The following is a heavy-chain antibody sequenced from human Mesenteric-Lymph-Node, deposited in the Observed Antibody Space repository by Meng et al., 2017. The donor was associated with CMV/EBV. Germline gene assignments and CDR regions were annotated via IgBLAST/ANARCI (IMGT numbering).Heavy chain of an antibody. CDR2: IYYSGST. CDR1: GDSISTYY. Sequence: GSLRLSCTVSGDSISTYYWSWIRQPPGKGLEWIGYIYYSGSTNYNPSLKSRVTISVDTSKNQFSLKLSSVTAADTAVYYCARVPIRDYYYGMDVWGQGTTVTVSS. V-gene: IGHV4-59*01. J-gene: IGHJ6*02. CDR3: ARVPIRDYYYGMDV.